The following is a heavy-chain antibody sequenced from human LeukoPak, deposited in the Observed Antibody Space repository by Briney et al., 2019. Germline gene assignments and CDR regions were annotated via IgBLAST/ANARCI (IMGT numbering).Heavy chain of an antibody. D-gene: IGHD1-26*01. Sequence: GGSLRLSCAASGFTFINAWMAWVRQAPGKGLEWVSSISSSSTYIYYADSVKGRFTISRDNAKNSLYLQMNSLRAEDTAVYYCARDLSVGARPDLGFDYWGQGTLVTVSS. V-gene: IGHV3-21*01. J-gene: IGHJ4*02. CDR2: ISSSSTYI. CDR1: GFTFINAW. CDR3: ARDLSVGARPDLGFDY.